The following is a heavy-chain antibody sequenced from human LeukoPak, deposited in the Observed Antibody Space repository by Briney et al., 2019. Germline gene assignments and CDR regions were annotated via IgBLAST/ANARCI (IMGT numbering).Heavy chain of an antibody. J-gene: IGHJ5*02. D-gene: IGHD2-15*01. V-gene: IGHV4-34*01. Sequence: PSETLSLTCAVYGGSFSGCYWSWIRQPPGKGLEWIGEINHSGSTNYNPSLKSRVTISVDTSKNQFSLKLSSVTAADTAVYYCARVDSGMRGSGWFDPWGQGTLVTVSS. CDR2: INHSGST. CDR3: ARVDSGMRGSGWFDP. CDR1: GGSFSGCY.